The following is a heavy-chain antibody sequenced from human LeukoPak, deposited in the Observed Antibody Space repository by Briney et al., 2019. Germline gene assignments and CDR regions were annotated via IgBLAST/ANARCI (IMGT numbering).Heavy chain of an antibody. D-gene: IGHD6-19*01. J-gene: IGHJ4*02. CDR3: ARDLGIAVAGQLTRSFDY. CDR1: GYTFTGYY. V-gene: IGHV1-46*01. Sequence: GASVKVSCKASGYTFTGYYMHWVRQAPGQGLEWMGIINPSGGSTSYAQKFQGRVTMTRDMSTSTVYMELSSLRSEDTAVYYCARDLGIAVAGQLTRSFDYWGQGTLVTVSS. CDR2: INPSGGST.